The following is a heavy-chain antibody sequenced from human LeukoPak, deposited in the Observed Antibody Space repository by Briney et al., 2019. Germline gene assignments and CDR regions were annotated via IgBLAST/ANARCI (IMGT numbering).Heavy chain of an antibody. CDR2: ICYSGST. Sequence: SETLSLTCTVSGDSISSYYWSWIRQPPGKGLEWIGSICYSGSTYYNPSLKSRVTISVDTSKNQFSLKLSSVTAADTAVYYCASPGITMIVFPFDYWGQGTLVTVSS. CDR3: ASPGITMIVFPFDY. V-gene: IGHV4-59*05. J-gene: IGHJ4*02. D-gene: IGHD3-22*01. CDR1: GDSISSYY.